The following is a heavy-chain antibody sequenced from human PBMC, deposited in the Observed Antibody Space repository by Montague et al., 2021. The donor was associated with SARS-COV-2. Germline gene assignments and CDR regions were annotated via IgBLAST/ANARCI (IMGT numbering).Heavy chain of an antibody. CDR3: ARAIWHLDV. J-gene: IGHJ2*01. Sequence: SETLSLTCSVSGDSISRYYWSWIRQSDGKGLEWMGRIYTGGYVNYNPALQSRVSMSVDTSKSQVSLNVTSVTAADTAVYYCARAIWHLDVWGRGILATVSS. CDR2: IYTGGYV. CDR1: GDSISRYY. V-gene: IGHV4-4*07.